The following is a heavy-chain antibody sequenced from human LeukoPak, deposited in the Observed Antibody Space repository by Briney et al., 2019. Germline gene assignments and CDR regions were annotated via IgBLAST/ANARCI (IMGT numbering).Heavy chain of an antibody. CDR1: GGSISSYY. CDR3: ARYSSGWYYFDY. Sequence: AETLSLTCTASGGSISSYYWSWIRQPPGKGLEWIGYIYTSGSTNYNPSLKSRVTISVDTSKNQFSLKLSSVTAADTAVYYCARYSSGWYYFDYWGQGTLVTVSS. CDR2: IYTSGST. D-gene: IGHD6-19*01. V-gene: IGHV4-4*09. J-gene: IGHJ4*02.